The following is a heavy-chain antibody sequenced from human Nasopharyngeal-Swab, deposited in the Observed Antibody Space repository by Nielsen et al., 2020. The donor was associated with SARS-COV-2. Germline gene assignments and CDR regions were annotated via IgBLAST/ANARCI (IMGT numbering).Heavy chain of an antibody. J-gene: IGHJ5*02. CDR1: GYSISSGCY. CDR3: AREGYSYGNNWFDP. V-gene: IGHV4-38-2*02. Sequence: SETLSLTCTVSGYSISSGCYWGWIRQPPGKGLEWIGSIYHSGSTYYNPSLKSRVTISVDTSKNQFSLKLSSVTAADTAVYYCAREGYSYGNNWFDPWGQGTLVTVSS. CDR2: IYHSGST. D-gene: IGHD5-18*01.